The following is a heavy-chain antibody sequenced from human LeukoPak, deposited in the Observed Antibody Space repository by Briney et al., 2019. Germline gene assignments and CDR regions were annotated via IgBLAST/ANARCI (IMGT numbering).Heavy chain of an antibody. CDR1: GGSISNYH. Sequence: SETLSLTCTVSGGSISNYHWSWIRQPPGKGLECIGYIYSSGSTNYNPSLKSRVTISVDTSKNQFSLKLSSVTAADTAVYYCARGGYYYYYMDVWGKGTTVTISS. J-gene: IGHJ6*03. CDR3: ARGGYYYYYMDV. CDR2: IYSSGST. V-gene: IGHV4-59*01. D-gene: IGHD1-26*01.